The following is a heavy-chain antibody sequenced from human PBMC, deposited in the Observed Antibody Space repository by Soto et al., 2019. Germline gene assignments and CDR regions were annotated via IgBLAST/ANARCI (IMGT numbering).Heavy chain of an antibody. CDR1: GGTTSSSNW. CDR2: IYHSGST. J-gene: IGHJ6*02. V-gene: IGHV4-4*02. CDR3: ARDGMGAYYDSSGPLRDYYYYGMDV. D-gene: IGHD3-22*01. Sequence: PSETLSLTCAVSGGTTSSSNWWSWVRQPPGKGLECIREIYHSGSTNYNPSLKSRVTISVDKSKNQFSLKLSSVTAADTAVYYCARDGMGAYYDSSGPLRDYYYYGMDVWGQGTTVTVSS.